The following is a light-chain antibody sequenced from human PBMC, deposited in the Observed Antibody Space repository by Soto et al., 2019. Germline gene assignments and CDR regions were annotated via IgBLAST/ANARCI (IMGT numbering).Light chain of an antibody. CDR3: QQYNSQRT. J-gene: IGKJ1*01. CDR1: QYISSW. V-gene: IGKV1-5*03. CDR2: KAS. Sequence: DIQMTQSPSTLSASVGDIVTITCRASQYISSWLAWYQQKPGKAPKLLIYKASSLESGVPSRFSGSGSGTEFTLTISSLQPDDFATYYCQQYNSQRTFGQGTKVEI.